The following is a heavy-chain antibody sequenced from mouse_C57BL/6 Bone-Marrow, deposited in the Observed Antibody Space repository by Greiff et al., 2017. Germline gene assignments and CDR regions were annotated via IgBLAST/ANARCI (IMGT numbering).Heavy chain of an antibody. CDR3: ARSDWGFPIDD. V-gene: IGHV1-55*01. CDR2: IDPGNGST. Sequence: VQRQQPGAELVKPGASVKMSCKASGYTFTNYWITWVKKRTGQGLEWIGEIDPGNGSTNYNQKFKGKATLTVDPSSSTAYMQLNSLTSEDSAVYYCARSDWGFPIDDWGQGTSLTVSS. D-gene: IGHD4-1*01. CDR1: GYTFTNYW. J-gene: IGHJ4*01.